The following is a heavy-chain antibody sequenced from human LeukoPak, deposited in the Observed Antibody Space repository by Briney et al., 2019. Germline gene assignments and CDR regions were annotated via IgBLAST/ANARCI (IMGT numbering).Heavy chain of an antibody. J-gene: IGHJ4*02. CDR3: AADKGHYDSSGLTFDY. CDR2: INPNSGGT. CDR1: GYTFTAYY. Sequence: ASVKVSCKASGYTFTAYYIHWVRRAPGQGLEWMGWINPNSGGTNYAQKFQDRVTMTRDMSTSTAYMELSSLRSEDTAVYYCAADKGHYDSSGLTFDYWGQGTLVTVSS. D-gene: IGHD3-22*01. V-gene: IGHV1-2*02.